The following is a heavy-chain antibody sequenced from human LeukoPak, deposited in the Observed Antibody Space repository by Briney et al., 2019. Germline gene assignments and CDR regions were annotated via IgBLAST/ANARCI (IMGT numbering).Heavy chain of an antibody. V-gene: IGHV3-21*01. D-gene: IGHD1-26*01. CDR1: GFTFKTYT. J-gene: IGHJ4*02. CDR2: ISSSSSYI. CDR3: AREHSGSYSFDY. Sequence: GGSLRLSCAASGFTFKTYTMHWVRQAPGKGLEWVSSISSSSSYIYYADSVKGRFTISRDNAKNSLYLQMNSLRAEDTAVYYCAREHSGSYSFDYWGQGTLVTVSS.